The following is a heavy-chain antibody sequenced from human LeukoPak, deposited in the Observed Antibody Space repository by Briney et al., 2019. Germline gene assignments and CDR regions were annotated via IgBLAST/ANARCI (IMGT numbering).Heavy chain of an antibody. V-gene: IGHV4-61*01. CDR2: IYSSGST. CDR1: GGSISSSSYY. CDR3: ATTGLGRFSEYFQH. Sequence: KTSETLSLTCTVSGGSISSSSYYWSWIRQPPGEGLEWIGYIYSSGSTNYNPSLKSRVTISVDTSKNQFSLKLSSVTAADTAVYYCATTGLGRFSEYFQHWGQGTLVTVSS. D-gene: IGHD1-26*01. J-gene: IGHJ1*01.